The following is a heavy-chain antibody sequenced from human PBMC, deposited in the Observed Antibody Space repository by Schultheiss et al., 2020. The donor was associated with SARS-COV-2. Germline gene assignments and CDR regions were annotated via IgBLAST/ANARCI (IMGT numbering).Heavy chain of an antibody. CDR3: ASGGRYYFDY. CDR1: GGSISGYY. J-gene: IGHJ4*02. D-gene: IGHD3-16*01. V-gene: IGHV4-39*01. CDR2: IYYSGST. Sequence: SQTLSLTCAVYGGSISGYYWGWIRQPPGKGLEWIGSIYYSGSTYYNPSLKSRVTISVDTSKNQFSLKLSSVTAADTAVYYCASGGRYYFDYWGQGTLVTVSS.